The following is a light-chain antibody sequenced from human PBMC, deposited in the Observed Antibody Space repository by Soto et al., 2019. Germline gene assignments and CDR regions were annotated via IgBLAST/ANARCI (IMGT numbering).Light chain of an antibody. J-gene: IGLJ3*02. Sequence: QAVVTQPPSASGTPGLRVTISCSGSSSNIGGNTVNWYQLLPGTAPKLLIHSDNRRPAGVPGRFSGSRSGTSASLAISGLQSEDEADYYCSAWDDSLSGPVLGGGTKVTVL. CDR2: SDN. CDR3: SAWDDSLSGPV. CDR1: SSNIGGNT. V-gene: IGLV1-44*01.